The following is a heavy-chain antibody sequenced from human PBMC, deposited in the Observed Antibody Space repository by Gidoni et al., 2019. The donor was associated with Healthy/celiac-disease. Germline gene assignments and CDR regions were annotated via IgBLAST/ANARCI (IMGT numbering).Heavy chain of an antibody. J-gene: IGHJ3*02. V-gene: IGHV5-51*01. CDR1: GYSVTSYW. Sequence: KISCKGSGYSVTSYWIGWVRQMPGKGLEWLGIIYPGDSDTRYSPSFQGQVTISADKSISTAYLQWSSLKASDTAMYYCARDSGSGYYPGAYDAFDIWGQGTMVTVSS. CDR2: IYPGDSDT. D-gene: IGHD3-22*01. CDR3: ARDSGSGYYPGAYDAFDI.